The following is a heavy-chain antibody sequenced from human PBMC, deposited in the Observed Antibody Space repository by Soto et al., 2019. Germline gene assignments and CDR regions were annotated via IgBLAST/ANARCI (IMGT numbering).Heavy chain of an antibody. J-gene: IGHJ6*02. CDR2: INPNTGAT. CDR3: AGDQNPEQYYHGMVV. Sequence: GAAVKVSCKTSAYFFTAYYIHWVRQAPGQGLEWMGWINPNTGATNYPQKFQGRVTMTSDTSISTAYMELSSLMSDDTAVYYCAGDQNPEQYYHGMVVWG. V-gene: IGHV1-2*02. CDR1: AYFFTAYY.